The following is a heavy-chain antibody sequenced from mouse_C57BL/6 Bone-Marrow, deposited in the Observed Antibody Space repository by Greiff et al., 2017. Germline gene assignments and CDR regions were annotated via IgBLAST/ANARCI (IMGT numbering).Heavy chain of an antibody. D-gene: IGHD3-2*02. J-gene: IGHJ2*01. Sequence: VQLKQSGPELVKPGASVKISCKASGYAFSSSWMNWVKQRPGKGLEWIGRIYPGDGDTNYNGKFKGKATLTADKSSSTAYMQLSSLTYEDSAVSFCAGRDSSGYGVYFDYWGKGTTLTVSS. CDR2: IYPGDGDT. CDR1: GYAFSSSW. CDR3: AGRDSSGYGVYFDY. V-gene: IGHV1-82*01.